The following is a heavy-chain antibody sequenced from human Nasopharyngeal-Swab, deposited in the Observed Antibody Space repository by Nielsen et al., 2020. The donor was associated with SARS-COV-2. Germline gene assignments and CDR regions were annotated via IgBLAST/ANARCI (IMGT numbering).Heavy chain of an antibody. J-gene: IGHJ6*02. CDR2: IRTKPYKQTT. Sequence: GESLKISCAASGFTFGDYSMMWFRQAPGKGLEWISLIRTKPYKQTTEYAASVKGRFTISRDDSKSIAYLEMNSLKSEDTAVYYCTRKDYSRGWWSYHGMDVWGQGTTVTVSS. V-gene: IGHV3-49*03. CDR1: GFTFGDYS. D-gene: IGHD6-19*01. CDR3: TRKDYSRGWWSYHGMDV.